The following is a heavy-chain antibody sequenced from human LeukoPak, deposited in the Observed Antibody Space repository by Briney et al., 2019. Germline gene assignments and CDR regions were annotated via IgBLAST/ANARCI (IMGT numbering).Heavy chain of an antibody. J-gene: IGHJ4*02. Sequence: GASVKVSCKASGYTFTSYGISWVRQAPGQGLEWMGWISAYNGNTNYAQKLQGGVTMTTDTSTSTAYMELRSLRSDDTAVYYCARDLKMGYSSGRHSWGTGSSNDYWGQGTLVTVSS. CDR2: ISAYNGNT. CDR1: GYTFTSYG. V-gene: IGHV1-18*01. CDR3: ARDLKMGYSSGRHSWGTGSSNDY. D-gene: IGHD6-19*01.